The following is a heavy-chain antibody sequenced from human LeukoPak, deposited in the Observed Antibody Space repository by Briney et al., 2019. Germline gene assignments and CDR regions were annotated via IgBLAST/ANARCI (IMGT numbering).Heavy chain of an antibody. CDR2: ISAYNGNT. V-gene: IGHV1-18*01. CDR1: GYTFTSYG. D-gene: IGHD2-21*02. J-gene: IGHJ3*02. CDR3: ARERAYCGGDCYARAFDI. Sequence: VSVKVSCKASGYTFTSYGISWVRQAPGQGLEWMGWISAYNGNTNYAQKLQGRATMTTDTSTSTAYMELRSLRSDDTAVYYCARERAYCGGDCYARAFDIWGQGTMVTVSS.